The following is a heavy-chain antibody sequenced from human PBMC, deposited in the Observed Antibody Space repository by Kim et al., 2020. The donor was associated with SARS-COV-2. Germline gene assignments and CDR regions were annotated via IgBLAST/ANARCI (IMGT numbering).Heavy chain of an antibody. D-gene: IGHD3-10*01. CDR3: ARTYGSGSIDPFDI. V-gene: IGHV5-51*01. Sequence: SPSFPGQVTISADTSIYTAYLQWSSLKASDTAMYYCARTYGSGSIDPFDIWGQGTMVTVSS. J-gene: IGHJ3*02.